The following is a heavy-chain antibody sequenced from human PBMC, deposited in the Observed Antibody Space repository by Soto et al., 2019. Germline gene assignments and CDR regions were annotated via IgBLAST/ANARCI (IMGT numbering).Heavy chain of an antibody. Sequence: GGSLRLSCAASGFTFSSYGMHWVRQAPGKGLEWVAVISYDGSNKYYADSVKGRFTISRDNSKNTLYLQMNSLRAEDTAVYYCAKDRAKKTAAAAPFDYWGQGTLVTVSS. CDR2: ISYDGSNK. CDR1: GFTFSSYG. D-gene: IGHD6-13*01. J-gene: IGHJ4*02. CDR3: AKDRAKKTAAAAPFDY. V-gene: IGHV3-30*18.